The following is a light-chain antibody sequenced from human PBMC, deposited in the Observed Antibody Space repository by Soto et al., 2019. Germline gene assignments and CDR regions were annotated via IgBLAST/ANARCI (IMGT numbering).Light chain of an antibody. Sequence: QSVLTQPASVSGSPGQSITISCTGSSCDVGAYHFVSWYQHHPGKAPKLILYEVTAHPSGVSSRFPGSKSGNTASLTISGLQADDEANYYCSSYTSSNTPYVFGTGTKVTVL. CDR2: EVT. V-gene: IGLV2-14*01. J-gene: IGLJ1*01. CDR1: SCDVGAYHF. CDR3: SSYTSSNTPYV.